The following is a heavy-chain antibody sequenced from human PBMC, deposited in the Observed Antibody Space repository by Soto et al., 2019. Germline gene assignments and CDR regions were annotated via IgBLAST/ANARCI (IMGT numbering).Heavy chain of an antibody. CDR1: GFTFSSYA. CDR3: AKPNQYYDFWSGYAH. J-gene: IGHJ4*02. Sequence: PXVSLRLSFAASGFTFSSYAMSWVRQAAGKGLEWVSAISGSGGSTYYADSVKGRFTISRDNSKNTLYLQMNSLRAEDTAVYYCAKPNQYYDFWSGYAHWGQGTLVTVSS. V-gene: IGHV3-23*01. D-gene: IGHD3-3*01. CDR2: ISGSGGST.